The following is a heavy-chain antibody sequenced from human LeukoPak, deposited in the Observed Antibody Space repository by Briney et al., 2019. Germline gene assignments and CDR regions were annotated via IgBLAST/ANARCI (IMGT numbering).Heavy chain of an antibody. D-gene: IGHD1-14*01. V-gene: IGHV4-34*01. CDR2: INHSGST. J-gene: IGHJ4*01. Sequence: SETLSLTCAVYGGSFSGYYWSWIRQPPGKGLEWIGEINHSGSTNYNPSLKSRVTISVDTSKNQFSLQLSSVNPEDTAVYYCARFGSEPNYWGQEPWSPSPQ. CDR1: GGSFSGYY. CDR3: ARFGSEPNY.